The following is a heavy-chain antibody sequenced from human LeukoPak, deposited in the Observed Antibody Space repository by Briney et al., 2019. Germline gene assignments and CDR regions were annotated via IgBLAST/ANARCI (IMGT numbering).Heavy chain of an antibody. D-gene: IGHD4-17*01. CDR2: VSYNGDT. CDR3: ARQSYGDYFDY. V-gene: IGHV4-59*08. Sequence: SETLSLTCTVSGGSIISYYWSWIRQPPGKGLEWIGSVSYNGDTNYNPSLKSRVTISVDTSKNQFSLKLSTVTAADTAVYYCARQSYGDYFDYWGQGTLVTVSS. J-gene: IGHJ4*02. CDR1: GGSIISYY.